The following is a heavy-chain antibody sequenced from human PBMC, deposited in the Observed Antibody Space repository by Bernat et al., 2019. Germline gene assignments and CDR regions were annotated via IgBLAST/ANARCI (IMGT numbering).Heavy chain of an antibody. CDR3: VRDDKFAFDV. CDR1: GFTFSTYP. CDR2: IRDTGRAM. Sequence: EVRLVESGGGLVQPGGSLRLSCAASGFTFSTYPMNWVRQAPGKGLEWVSNIRDTGRAMYYADSVKGRFTISRDNANTSLFLQMNSLRAEDTAVDYCVRDDKFAFDVWGQGTVVTVSS. V-gene: IGHV3-48*01. J-gene: IGHJ3*01.